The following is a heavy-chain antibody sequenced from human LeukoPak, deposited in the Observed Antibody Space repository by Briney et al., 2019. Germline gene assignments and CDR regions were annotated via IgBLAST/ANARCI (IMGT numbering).Heavy chain of an antibody. CDR1: GYTFSNYG. D-gene: IGHD1-1*01. J-gene: IGHJ3*02. Sequence: ASVKVSCKASGYTFSNYGISWVRQAPGQGLEWMGWISTYNSNTNYAQKLQGRVTMTTDTSTSTAYMELRSLRSDGTAVYYCIRPNQNDAFDIWGQGTMVTVSS. CDR3: IRPNQNDAFDI. CDR2: ISTYNSNT. V-gene: IGHV1-18*01.